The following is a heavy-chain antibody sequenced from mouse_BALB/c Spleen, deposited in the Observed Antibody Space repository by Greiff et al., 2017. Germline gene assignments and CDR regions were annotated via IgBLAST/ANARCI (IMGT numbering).Heavy chain of an antibody. CDR2: ISSGGST. V-gene: IGHV5-6-5*01. D-gene: IGHD2-14*01. CDR1: GFTFSSFG. CDR3: ARRDYRYDGFDY. J-gene: IGHJ2*01. Sequence: EVKLVESGGGLVQPGGSRKLSCAASGFTFSSFGMHWVRQAPEKGLEWVASISSGGSTYYPDSVKGRFTISRDNARNILYLQMSSLRSEDTATYYCARRDYRYDGFDYWGQGTTLTVSS.